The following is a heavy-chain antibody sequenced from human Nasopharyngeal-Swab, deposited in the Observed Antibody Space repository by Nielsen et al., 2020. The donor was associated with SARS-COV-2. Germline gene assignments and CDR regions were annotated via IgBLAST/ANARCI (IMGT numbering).Heavy chain of an antibody. V-gene: IGHV4-59*01. CDR2: IYYSGST. J-gene: IGHJ3*02. CDR3: AMGYGDYEWRAFDI. Sequence: GSLRLSCTVSGGSISSYYWSWIRQPPGKGLEWIGYIYYSGSTNYNPSLKSRVTISVDTSKNQFSLKLSSVTAADTAVYYCAMGYGDYEWRAFDIWGQGTMVTVSS. D-gene: IGHD4-17*01. CDR1: GGSISSYY.